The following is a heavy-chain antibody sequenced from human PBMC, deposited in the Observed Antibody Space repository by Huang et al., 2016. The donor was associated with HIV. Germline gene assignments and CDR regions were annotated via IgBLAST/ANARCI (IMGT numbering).Heavy chain of an antibody. Sequence: QVQLVQSGAEVKKPGASVKVSGKASGYTFTGYYMHWVRQAPGQGLEWMGWINPNSGCTNYAQKFQGRINMARDTPISTAYMGLSRLRSDDTAVYYCASTYYYGMDVWGQGTTVTVSS. V-gene: IGHV1-2*02. CDR1: GYTFTGYY. CDR3: ASTYYYGMDV. J-gene: IGHJ6*02. CDR2: INPNSGCT.